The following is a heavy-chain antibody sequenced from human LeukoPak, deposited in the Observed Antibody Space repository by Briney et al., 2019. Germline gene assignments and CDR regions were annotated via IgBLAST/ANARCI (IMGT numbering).Heavy chain of an antibody. J-gene: IGHJ4*02. V-gene: IGHV3-30*02. D-gene: IGHD3-3*01. Sequence: GGSLRLSCAASGFTFSSYGMHWVRQAPGKGLEWVAFIRYDGSNKYYADSVKGRFTISRDNSKNTLYLQMNSLRAEDTAVYYCAKAAGFWSGYYTGYYFDYWGQGTLVTVSS. CDR2: IRYDGSNK. CDR3: AKAAGFWSGYYTGYYFDY. CDR1: GFTFSSYG.